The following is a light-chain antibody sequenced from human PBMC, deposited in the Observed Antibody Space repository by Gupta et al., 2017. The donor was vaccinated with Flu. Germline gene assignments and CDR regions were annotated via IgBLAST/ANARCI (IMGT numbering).Light chain of an antibody. CDR3: QVWDTSSGHSWV. V-gene: IGLV3-21*03. CDR2: DDS. CDR1: NIDSKS. Sequence: KTARITCEGNNIDSKSVHWYQQRPGQAPGLVVYDDSDRPSGIPERFSGSNSGNTATLTVSGVEAGDEADYYCQVWDTSSGHSWVFGGGTKLTVL. J-gene: IGLJ3*02.